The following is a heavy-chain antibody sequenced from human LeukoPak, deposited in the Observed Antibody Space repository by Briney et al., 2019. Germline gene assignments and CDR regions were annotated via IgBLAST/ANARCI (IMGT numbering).Heavy chain of an antibody. CDR1: GGTFSSYA. J-gene: IGHJ4*02. CDR2: IIPVFGTA. V-gene: IGHV1-69*13. D-gene: IGHD3-10*01. CDR3: ASPLGANYYGSGSYYTLDY. Sequence: SVTVSCKASGGTFSSYAISWVRQAPGQGLEWMGGIIPVFGTANYAQKFQGRVTITADESTSTAYMELSSLRFEDTAVYYCASPLGANYYGSGSYYTLDYWGQGTLVTVSS.